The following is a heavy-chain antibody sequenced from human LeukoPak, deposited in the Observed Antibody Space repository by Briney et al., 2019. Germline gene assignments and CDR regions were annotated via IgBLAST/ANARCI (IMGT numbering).Heavy chain of an antibody. V-gene: IGHV1-69*13. CDR2: IIPIFGTA. CDR3: ARDTRKTGTVTEANFDY. D-gene: IGHD4-17*01. J-gene: IGHJ4*02. Sequence: GASVKVSCKASGGTFSSYAISWVRQAPGQGLEWMGGIIPIFGTANYAQKFQGRVTITADESTSTAYMELSSLRSEDTAVYYCARDTRKTGTVTEANFDYWGQGTLVTVSS. CDR1: GGTFSSYA.